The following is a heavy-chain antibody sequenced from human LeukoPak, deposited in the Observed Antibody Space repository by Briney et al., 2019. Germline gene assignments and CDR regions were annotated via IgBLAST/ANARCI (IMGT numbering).Heavy chain of an antibody. CDR1: GYSITTAYY. D-gene: IGHD2-2*01. Sequence: SETLSLTCSVSGYSITTAYYGGWSRQPPGKGLEWIGSFFVRGSTYYNPSLKSRVTISLDGSKNQFSLTLSSVTAAATAVYYCARVARCTGCFDIDYWGQGTLVTVSS. J-gene: IGHJ4*02. CDR2: FFVRGST. V-gene: IGHV4-38-2*02. CDR3: ARVARCTGCFDIDY.